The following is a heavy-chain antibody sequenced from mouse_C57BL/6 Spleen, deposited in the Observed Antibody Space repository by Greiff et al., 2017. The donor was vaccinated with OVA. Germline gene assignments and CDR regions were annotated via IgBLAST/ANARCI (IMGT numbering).Heavy chain of an antibody. Sequence: QQSCKASGYTFTSYWMQWVKQRPGQGLEWIGEIDPSDSYTNYNQKFKGKATLTVDTSSSTAYMQLSSLTSEDSAVYYCASLITTVVADYAMDYWGQGTSVTVSS. V-gene: IGHV1-50*01. CDR3: ASLITTVVADYAMDY. CDR1: GYTFTSYW. CDR2: IDPSDSYT. D-gene: IGHD1-1*01. J-gene: IGHJ4*01.